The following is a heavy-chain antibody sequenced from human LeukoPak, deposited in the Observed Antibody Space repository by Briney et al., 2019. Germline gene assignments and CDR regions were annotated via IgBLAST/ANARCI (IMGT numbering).Heavy chain of an antibody. CDR3: AKSTLLLWFGED. V-gene: IGHV3-23*01. D-gene: IGHD3-10*01. J-gene: IGHJ4*02. CDR1: GFTCSSYA. Sequence: GGSLRLSCAGSGFTCSSYAMSWVRQAPGKGLEWVLAISGSGGSTYYADSVRGRFTISRDNSKNTLYLQMNSLRAEDTAVYYCAKSTLLLWFGEDWGQGTLVTVSS. CDR2: ISGSGGST.